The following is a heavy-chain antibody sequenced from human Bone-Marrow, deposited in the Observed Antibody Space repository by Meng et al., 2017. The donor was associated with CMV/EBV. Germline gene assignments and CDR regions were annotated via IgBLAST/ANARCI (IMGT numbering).Heavy chain of an antibody. J-gene: IGHJ5*02. Sequence: GESLKISCAASGFTVSSNYMSWVRQAPGKGLEWVSVIYSGGSTYYADSVKGRFTISRDNSKNTLYLQMNSLRAEDTAVYYCAREADGSGYNWFDPWGQGNLVTVSS. V-gene: IGHV3-53*01. CDR1: GFTVSSNY. CDR2: IYSGGST. D-gene: IGHD3-10*01. CDR3: AREADGSGYNWFDP.